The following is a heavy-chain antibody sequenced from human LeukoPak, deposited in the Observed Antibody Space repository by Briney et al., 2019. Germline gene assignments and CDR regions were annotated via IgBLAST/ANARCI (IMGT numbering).Heavy chain of an antibody. CDR1: GGSFNGYY. CDR2: INHSGST. Sequence: SETLSLTCAVYGGSFNGYYWSWIRQPPGKGLEWIGEINHSGSTNYSPSLKSRVTISVDTSKNQFSLKLSSVTAADTAVYYCARRVGRWFGERAYYYNYMDVWDKGTPVTISS. CDR3: ARRVGRWFGERAYYYNYMDV. V-gene: IGHV4-34*01. D-gene: IGHD3-10*01. J-gene: IGHJ6*03.